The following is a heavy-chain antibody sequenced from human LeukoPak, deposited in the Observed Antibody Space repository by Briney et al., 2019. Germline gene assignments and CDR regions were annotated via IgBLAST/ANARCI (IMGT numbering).Heavy chain of an antibody. CDR1: GFTFSSYA. J-gene: IGHJ5*02. D-gene: IGHD5-12*01. V-gene: IGHV3-43*02. CDR2: ISGDGDRT. Sequence: GGSLRLSCAASGFTFSSYAMSWVRHAPGKGLEWVSLISGDGDRTSYADSVKGRFTISRDNDKNSLYLQMNSLRIEDTALYYCAKDRGYEVVFDPWGQGTLVAVSP. CDR3: AKDRGYEVVFDP.